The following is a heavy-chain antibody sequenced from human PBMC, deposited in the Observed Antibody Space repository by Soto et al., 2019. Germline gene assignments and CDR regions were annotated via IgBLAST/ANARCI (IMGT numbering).Heavy chain of an antibody. V-gene: IGHV3-30-3*01. CDR1: GFTFSSYA. Sequence: QVQLVESGGGVVQPGRSLRLSCAASGFTFSSYAMHWVRQAPGKGLEWVAVISYDGSNKYYADSVKGRFTISRDNSXNXRXXQMNSLRAEDTAVYYCASAPYYAFWSGYVLGGMDVWGQGTTVTVSS. J-gene: IGHJ6*02. CDR2: ISYDGSNK. CDR3: ASAPYYAFWSGYVLGGMDV. D-gene: IGHD3-3*01.